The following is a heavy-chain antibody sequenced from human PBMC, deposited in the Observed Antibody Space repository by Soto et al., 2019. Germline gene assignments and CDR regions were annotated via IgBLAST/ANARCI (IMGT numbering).Heavy chain of an antibody. V-gene: IGHV1-18*01. CDR3: VGGPDGRIDFDY. Sequence: QVQLVQSGAEVKEPGASVKIYCKASGDTFTSYGISWVRPAPGQGLEWMSWISDYNGDTNYAQKVQGRVTMTTDTPASTAFMELGSLRFDDTAVYYCVGGPDGRIDFDYWGQGTLVNVSS. J-gene: IGHJ4*02. CDR1: GDTFTSYG. CDR2: ISDYNGDT. D-gene: IGHD3-3*02.